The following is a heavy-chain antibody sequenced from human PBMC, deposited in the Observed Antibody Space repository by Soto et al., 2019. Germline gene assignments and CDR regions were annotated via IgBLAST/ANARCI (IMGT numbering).Heavy chain of an antibody. J-gene: IGHJ4*02. CDR2: ISGSGDST. D-gene: IGHD1-1*01. CDR3: AKRATGTYFDY. Sequence: EVQLLESGGGLVQPGGSLRLSCAASGFTFSSYAMSWVRQAPGKGLEWVAVISGSGDSTYYADSVKGRFTISRDTSKNTLYLQMNSLRAADTAVYYCAKRATGTYFDYWGQGTLVTVSS. V-gene: IGHV3-23*01. CDR1: GFTFSSYA.